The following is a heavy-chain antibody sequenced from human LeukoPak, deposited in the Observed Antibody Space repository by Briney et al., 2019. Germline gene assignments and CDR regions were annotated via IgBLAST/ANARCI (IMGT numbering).Heavy chain of an antibody. V-gene: IGHV4-4*02. D-gene: IGHD3-10*01. J-gene: IGHJ4*02. Sequence: SGTLSLTCAVSGGSISSSNWRSWVRQPPGKGLEWIGEIYHSGSTNYNPSLKSRVTISVDKSKNQFSLKLSSVTAADTAVYYCARAYGLYYYGSGSFDYWGQGTLVTVSS. CDR1: GGSISSSNW. CDR2: IYHSGST. CDR3: ARAYGLYYYGSGSFDY.